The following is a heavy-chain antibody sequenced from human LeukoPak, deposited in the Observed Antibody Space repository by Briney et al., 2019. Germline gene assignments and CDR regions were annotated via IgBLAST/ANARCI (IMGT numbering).Heavy chain of an antibody. J-gene: IGHJ6*03. CDR2: IIPIFGTA. Sequence: ASVKVSCKASGGTFSSYAISWVRQAPGQGLEWMGGIIPIFGTANYAQKFQGRVTITADKSTSTAYMELSSLRSEDTAVYYCARDRQRKSGSHATAESGYYMDVWGKGTTVTVSS. V-gene: IGHV1-69*06. D-gene: IGHD1-26*01. CDR1: GGTFSSYA. CDR3: ARDRQRKSGSHATAESGYYMDV.